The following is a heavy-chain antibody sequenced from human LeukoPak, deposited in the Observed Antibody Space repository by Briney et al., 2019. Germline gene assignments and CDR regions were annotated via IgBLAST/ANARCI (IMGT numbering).Heavy chain of an antibody. V-gene: IGHV3-7*01. CDR1: GFTLSRYW. D-gene: IGHD6-6*01. CDR2: IKQDGSEK. J-gene: IGHJ5*02. CDR3: AGYSRSSGWFDP. Sequence: GGSLRLSCAASGFTLSRYWMSWVRQAPGKGLEWVANIKQDGSEKDYVDSVKGRFTISRDNAKNSLYLQMNSLRAEDTAVYYCAGYSRSSGWFDPWGQGTLVTVSS.